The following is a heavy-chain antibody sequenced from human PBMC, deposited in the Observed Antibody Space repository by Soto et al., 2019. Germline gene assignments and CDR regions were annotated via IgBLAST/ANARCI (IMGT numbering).Heavy chain of an antibody. CDR2: IIPVFGTP. V-gene: IGHV1-69*01. D-gene: IGHD3-10*01. CDR3: ARGGSTMVRGPLVYGLDL. J-gene: IGHJ6*02. Sequence: QVQLVQSGAEVKEPGSSVKVSCKASGGTFRTFAISWVRQAPGQGPEWMGGIIPVFGTPNYAQKFQGRVTITADESTSTAYMELSSLRSEDTAVYYCARGGSTMVRGPLVYGLDLWGQGTTVTVSS. CDR1: GGTFRTFA.